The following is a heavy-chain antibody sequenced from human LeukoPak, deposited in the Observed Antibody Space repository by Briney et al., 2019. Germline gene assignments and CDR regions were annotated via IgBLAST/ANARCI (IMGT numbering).Heavy chain of an antibody. J-gene: IGHJ4*02. CDR1: GFTFSSYG. V-gene: IGHV3-23*01. D-gene: IGHD1-26*01. CDR3: AKVISRVGATTGFDY. CDR2: ISGSGGST. Sequence: GGSLRLSCAASGFTFSSYGMSWVRQAPGKGLEWVSAISGSGGSTYYADSVKGRFTISRDNSKNTLYLQMNSLRAEDTAVYYCAKVISRVGATTGFDYWGQGTLVTVSS.